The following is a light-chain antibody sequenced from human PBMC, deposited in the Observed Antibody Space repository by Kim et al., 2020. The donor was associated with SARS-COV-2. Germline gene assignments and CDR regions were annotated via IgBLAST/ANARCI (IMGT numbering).Light chain of an antibody. CDR2: TGN. J-gene: IGLJ3*02. CDR1: SSNIGRFP. V-gene: IGLV1-44*01. CDR3: EAWDDSLNGPV. Sequence: ELTQPPSTSGTPGKRVTISCSGGSSNIGRFPVTWFQCLPGAAPKLLIDTGNVRPSGVPDRFSGSKSGTTASLVIRGLQSEDEAHYYCEAWDDSLNGPVFGGGTQLTVL.